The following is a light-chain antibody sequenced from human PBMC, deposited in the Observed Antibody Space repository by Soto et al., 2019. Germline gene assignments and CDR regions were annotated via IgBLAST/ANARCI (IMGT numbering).Light chain of an antibody. CDR1: SSDVGGYNL. V-gene: IGLV2-23*01. CDR2: EGN. CDR3: CSYAGSSIPL. Sequence: QSALTQPASVSGSPGQSITISCTGTSSDVGGYNLVSWYQQHPGKAPKLIIYEGNKRPSGVSNRFSGSKSGNTAPLTISGLQSEDEGDYYCCSYAGSSIPLFGGGTKLTVL. J-gene: IGLJ2*01.